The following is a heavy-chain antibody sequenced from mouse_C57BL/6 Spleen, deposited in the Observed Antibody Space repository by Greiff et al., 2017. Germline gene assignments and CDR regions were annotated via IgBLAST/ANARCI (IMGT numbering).Heavy chain of an antibody. Sequence: VQLQQSGAELAKPGASVKLSCKASGYTFTSYWMHWVKQRPGQGLEWIGYINPGSGDTKYNQKFKAKATLTADKSSSTAYMQLSSLTYEDSAVYSCARSDYWGKGTTVTVSS. CDR2: INPGSGDT. CDR1: GYTFTSYW. J-gene: IGHJ2*01. V-gene: IGHV1-7*01. CDR3: ARSDY.